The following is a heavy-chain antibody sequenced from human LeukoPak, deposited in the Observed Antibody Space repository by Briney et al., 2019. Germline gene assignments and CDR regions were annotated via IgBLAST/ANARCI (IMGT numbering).Heavy chain of an antibody. J-gene: IGHJ5*02. V-gene: IGHV3-21*01. CDR1: GLTFNNYG. CDR3: AGGLTVDYYYDSSAYFPYNWFDP. CDR2: IFPSSDEI. Sequence: PGGSLRLSCAVSGLTFNNYGMRWVRQAPGKGLEWVSSIFPSSDEIHYADSVKGRFTISRHNAKNALYVQMQILSDKDTPVYYCAGGLTVDYYYDSSAYFPYNWFDPWGQGTLVTVSS. D-gene: IGHD3-22*01.